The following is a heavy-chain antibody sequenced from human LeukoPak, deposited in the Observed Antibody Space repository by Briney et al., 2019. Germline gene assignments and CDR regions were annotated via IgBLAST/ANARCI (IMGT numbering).Heavy chain of an antibody. CDR1: GVTFSSYV. CDR3: ARADGYCSSTSCYGYYYYMDV. V-gene: IGHV1-69*01. Sequence: SVEVSCKASGVTFSSYVISWVRQAPGQGLEWMGGIIPIFGTANYAQKFQGRVTITADESTSTAYMELSSLRSEDTAVYYCARADGYCSSTSCYGYYYYMDVWGKGTTVTVSS. CDR2: IIPIFGTA. J-gene: IGHJ6*03. D-gene: IGHD2-2*01.